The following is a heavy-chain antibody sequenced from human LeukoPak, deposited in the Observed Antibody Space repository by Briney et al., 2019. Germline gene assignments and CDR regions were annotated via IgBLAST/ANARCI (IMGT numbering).Heavy chain of an antibody. Sequence: SETLSLTCTVSGYSITSGYYWGWIRQPPGKGLEWIGSIYHSGSTYYNPSLKSRVTMSVDTSKNQVSLKLSSVTAADTAVYYCARTTMVRGTYYMDVWGKGTTVTISS. CDR3: ARTTMVRGTYYMDV. D-gene: IGHD3-10*01. CDR1: GYSITSGYY. J-gene: IGHJ6*03. CDR2: IYHSGST. V-gene: IGHV4-38-2*02.